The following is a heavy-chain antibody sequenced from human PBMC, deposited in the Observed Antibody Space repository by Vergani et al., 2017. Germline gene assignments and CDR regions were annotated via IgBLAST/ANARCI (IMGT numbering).Heavy chain of an antibody. D-gene: IGHD2-2*01. V-gene: IGHV1-18*01. CDR1: GYTFTSYG. Sequence: QVQLVQSGAEVKKPGASVKASCKASGYTFTSYGISWVRQAPGQGLEWMGWSSAYNGNTNYEQKLQGRVTMTPDTSTSTAYMGLRSLRSDDTAVYYCARDRCSSTSCGGWFDPWGQGTLVTVSS. CDR3: ARDRCSSTSCGGWFDP. J-gene: IGHJ5*02. CDR2: SSAYNGNT.